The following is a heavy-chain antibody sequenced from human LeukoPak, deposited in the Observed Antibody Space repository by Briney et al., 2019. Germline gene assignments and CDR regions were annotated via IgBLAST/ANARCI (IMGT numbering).Heavy chain of an antibody. Sequence: GGSLRLSCAASGFTFSSYAMSWVRQAPGKGLEWVSAISGSGGSTYYADSVKGRFTISRDNSKNTLYLQMNSLRAEDTAVYYCAKGGVVVPAAMDPYFDYWGQGTLVTVSS. D-gene: IGHD2-2*01. V-gene: IGHV3-23*01. CDR3: AKGGVVVPAAMDPYFDY. CDR2: ISGSGGST. J-gene: IGHJ4*02. CDR1: GFTFSSYA.